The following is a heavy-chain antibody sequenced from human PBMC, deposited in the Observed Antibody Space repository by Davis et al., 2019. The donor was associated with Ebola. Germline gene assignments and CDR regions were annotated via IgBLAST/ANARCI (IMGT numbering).Heavy chain of an antibody. Sequence: GESLKISCAASGFTFDDYGMSWVRQAPGKGLEWVSGINWNGGSTGYADSVKGRFTISRDNAKNSLYLQMNSLRAEDTAVYYCARADTLYGPGSFPAHYYYGMDVWGQGTTVTVSS. V-gene: IGHV3-20*04. J-gene: IGHJ6*02. CDR1: GFTFDDYG. CDR2: INWNGGST. D-gene: IGHD3-10*01. CDR3: ARADTLYGPGSFPAHYYYGMDV.